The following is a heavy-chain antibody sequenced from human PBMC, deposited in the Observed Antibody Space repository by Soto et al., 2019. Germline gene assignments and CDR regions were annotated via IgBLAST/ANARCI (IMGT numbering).Heavy chain of an antibody. CDR2: ISYSGST. CDR1: GGSISNYY. CDR3: ARDASATGTRWYYYGMDV. Sequence: QVQLQESGPGLVKPSETLSLTCTVSGGSISNYYWSWIRQPPGKGLEWIGYISYSGSTNYNPSPKSRVTISVDTSKNQFSLKLSSVTAADTAVYYCARDASATGTRWYYYGMDVWGQGTTVTVSS. J-gene: IGHJ6*02. D-gene: IGHD6-13*01. V-gene: IGHV4-59*01.